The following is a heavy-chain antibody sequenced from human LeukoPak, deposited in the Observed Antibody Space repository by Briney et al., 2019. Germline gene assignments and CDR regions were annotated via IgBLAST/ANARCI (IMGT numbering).Heavy chain of an antibody. Sequence: SVKVSCKASGGTFSSYAISWVRQALGQGLEWMGGIIPIFGTANYAQKFQGRVTITADESTSTAYMELSSLRSEDTAVYYCAKTYPIDAFDIWGQGTMVTVSS. V-gene: IGHV1-69*01. CDR1: GGTFSSYA. J-gene: IGHJ3*02. CDR3: AKTYPIDAFDI. CDR2: IIPIFGTA.